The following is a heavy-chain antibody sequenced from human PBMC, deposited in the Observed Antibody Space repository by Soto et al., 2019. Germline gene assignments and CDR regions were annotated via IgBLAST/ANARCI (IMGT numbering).Heavy chain of an antibody. Sequence: GRSLILSCSAFVFQFIHFWMTWVRKAPGQGLEWVSKIKEDGNDKYFVESVKGRFTISRDNAKNSLYLQVDSLTAADTAVYYCALTEVSGTHYPTTFDYCGQGTLVSV. CDR2: IKEDGNDK. J-gene: IGHJ4*02. V-gene: IGHV3-7*01. CDR1: VFQFIHFW. D-gene: IGHD3-10*01. CDR3: ALTEVSGTHYPTTFDY.